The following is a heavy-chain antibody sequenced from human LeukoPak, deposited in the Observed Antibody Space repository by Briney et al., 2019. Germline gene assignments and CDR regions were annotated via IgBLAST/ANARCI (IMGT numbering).Heavy chain of an antibody. Sequence: GGSLRLSCAASGFTFSSYAMSWVRQAPGKGLEWVSAISGSGGSTYYADSVKGRFTISRDNSKNTLYLQMNSLRAEDTAAYYCAKDLLSGSGWFDYWGQGTLVTVSS. CDR3: AKDLLSGSGWFDY. J-gene: IGHJ4*02. CDR1: GFTFSSYA. D-gene: IGHD6-19*01. CDR2: ISGSGGST. V-gene: IGHV3-23*01.